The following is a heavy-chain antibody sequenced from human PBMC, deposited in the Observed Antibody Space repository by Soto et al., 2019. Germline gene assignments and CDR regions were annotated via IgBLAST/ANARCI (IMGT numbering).Heavy chain of an antibody. D-gene: IGHD6-19*01. CDR1: GFNFRTYA. J-gene: IGHJ4*02. V-gene: IGHV3-23*01. CDR3: ATAVAGIFDF. Sequence: GGSLRLSCTASGFNFRTYAMSWVRQAPGKGLEWLSVMTGSGGDTFYADSVKGRFTISRDSSKNTLYLQMNSLRADDTAVYYCATAVAGIFDFWGQGTLVTVSS. CDR2: MTGSGGDT.